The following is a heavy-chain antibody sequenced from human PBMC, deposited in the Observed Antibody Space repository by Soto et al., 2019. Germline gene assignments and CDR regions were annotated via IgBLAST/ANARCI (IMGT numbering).Heavy chain of an antibody. V-gene: IGHV4-39*01. CDR1: GGSISSSSYY. CDR3: ASFFDPDYDILTGHTLV. D-gene: IGHD3-9*01. Sequence: SETLSLTCTVSGGSISSSSYYWGWIRQPPGKGLEWIGSIYYSGSTYYNPSLKSRVTISVDTSKNQFSLKLSSVTAADTAVYYCASFFDPDYDILTGHTLVWGQGTLVTVSS. J-gene: IGHJ4*02. CDR2: IYYSGST.